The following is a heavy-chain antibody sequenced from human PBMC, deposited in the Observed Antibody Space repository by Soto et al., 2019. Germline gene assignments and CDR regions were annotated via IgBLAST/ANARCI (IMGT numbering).Heavy chain of an antibody. J-gene: IGHJ4*02. Sequence: LRLSCEASGFTVSSKYMSWVRQAPGKGLEWVSVIYSGGRIYYADSVKGRFTISRDSSKNTLYLQMNTLRAEDTAMYYCAKTSTIFGVVTNAYWGQGTLVTVSS. CDR3: AKTSTIFGVVTNAY. CDR2: IYSGGRI. V-gene: IGHV3-66*01. D-gene: IGHD3-3*01. CDR1: GFTVSSKY.